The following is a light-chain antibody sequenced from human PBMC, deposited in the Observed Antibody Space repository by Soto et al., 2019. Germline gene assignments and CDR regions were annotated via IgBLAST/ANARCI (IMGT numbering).Light chain of an antibody. Sequence: AIQLTQSPSSLSASVGDRVTITCRASQGISSALAWYQQKPGKAPKLLIYDASSLESGVPSRFSGSGSGTEFSLTITSLQSEDFAIYYCQQYKNWPPMYTFGQGTRLEI. CDR1: QGISSA. CDR2: DAS. V-gene: IGKV1D-13*01. CDR3: QQYKNWPPMYT. J-gene: IGKJ2*01.